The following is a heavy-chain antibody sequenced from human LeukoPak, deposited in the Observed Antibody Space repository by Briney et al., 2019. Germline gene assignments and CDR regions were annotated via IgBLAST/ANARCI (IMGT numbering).Heavy chain of an antibody. J-gene: IGHJ4*02. CDR1: GGSISSSGYY. Sequence: PSETLSLTCTVSGGSISSSGYYWSWIRQPAGKGLEWIGRIYTSGSTNYNPSLKSRVTMSVDTSKNQFSLKLSSVTAADTAVYYCARAPDTAMVHFDYWGQGALVTVSS. CDR2: IYTSGST. CDR3: ARAPDTAMVHFDY. V-gene: IGHV4-61*02. D-gene: IGHD5-18*01.